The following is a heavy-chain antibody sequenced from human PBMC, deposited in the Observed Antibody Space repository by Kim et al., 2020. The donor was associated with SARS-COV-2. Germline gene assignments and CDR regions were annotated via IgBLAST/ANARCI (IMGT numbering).Heavy chain of an antibody. V-gene: IGHV4-39*01. CDR1: GGSISSSSYY. D-gene: IGHD2-15*01. Sequence: SETLSLTCTVSGGSISSSSYYWGWIRQPPGKGLEWIGSIYYSGSTYYNPSLKRRVTISVDTSKNQFSLKLSSVTAADTAVYYCARHGRGCSGGSCYSPRGHYYYYGMDVWGQGTTVTVSS. CDR3: ARHGRGCSGGSCYSPRGHYYYYGMDV. CDR2: IYYSGST. J-gene: IGHJ6*02.